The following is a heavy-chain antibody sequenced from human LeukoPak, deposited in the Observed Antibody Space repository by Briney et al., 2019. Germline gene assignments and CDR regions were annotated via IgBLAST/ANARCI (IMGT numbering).Heavy chain of an antibody. J-gene: IGHJ4*02. CDR1: GYTFTGYY. CDR2: INPNSGGT. V-gene: IGHV1-2*02. D-gene: IGHD2-2*01. Sequence: GASVKVSCKASGYTFTGYYMHWVRQAPGQGLEWMGWINPNSGGTNYAQKFQGRVTMTRDTSISTAYMELSRLRSDDTAVYYCARVRYCSSASCWPFDYWGQGTLVTVSS. CDR3: ARVRYCSSASCWPFDY.